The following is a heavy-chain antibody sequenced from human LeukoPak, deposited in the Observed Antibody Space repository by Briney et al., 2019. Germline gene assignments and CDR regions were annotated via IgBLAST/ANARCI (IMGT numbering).Heavy chain of an antibody. V-gene: IGHV5-51*01. CDR3: ARHYVLRDAFDI. D-gene: IGHD3-16*01. CDR1: GYNFATYW. CDR2: IYPTDSDT. J-gene: IGHJ3*02. Sequence: GESLKISCEGSGYNFATYWIGWVRQMPGKGLEWMGIIYPTDSDTRYSPSFQGQVAISADKSISTAYLQWTSLKASDTAMYYCARHYVLRDAFDIWGQGTMVTVSS.